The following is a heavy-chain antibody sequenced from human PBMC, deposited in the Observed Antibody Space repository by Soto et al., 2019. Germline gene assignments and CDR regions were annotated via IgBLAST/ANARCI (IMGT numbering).Heavy chain of an antibody. CDR3: AKSFGGNDY. CDR1: GFTFSNYW. CDR2: INADGSGI. J-gene: IGHJ4*02. Sequence: AGSLRLSCAASGFTFSNYWMHWVRQAPGKGLVWVSRINADGSGITYADSVKGRFTISRDNAKNTLYLQMNSLRDEDTAVYYCAKSFGGNDYWGQGTLVTVSS. D-gene: IGHD2-15*01. V-gene: IGHV3-74*01.